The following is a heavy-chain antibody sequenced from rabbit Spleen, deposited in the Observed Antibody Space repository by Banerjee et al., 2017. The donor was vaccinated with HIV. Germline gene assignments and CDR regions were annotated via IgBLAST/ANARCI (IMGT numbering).Heavy chain of an antibody. J-gene: IGHJ2*01. Sequence: QEQLEESGGDLVKPGGTLTLTCTVSGFSFSSNWICWVRQAPGKGLEWIACIDTSNGDTDYANWPKGRFTISKTSSTTVTLQMTSLTAADTATYFCARNYVNAFDPWGPGTLVTVS. D-gene: IGHD1-1*01. CDR3: ARNYVNAFDP. CDR2: IDTSNGDT. V-gene: IGHV1S45*01. CDR1: GFSFSSNW.